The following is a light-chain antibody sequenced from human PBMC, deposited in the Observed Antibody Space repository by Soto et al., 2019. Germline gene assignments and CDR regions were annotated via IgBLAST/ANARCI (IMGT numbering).Light chain of an antibody. Sequence: EIVLTQSPGTLSLSPGEGATLSCRASQSVTNNFLAWYQQQPGQSPRLLIYGASTRAAGVPDRFSGSGSGTDFTLTITSLEPEDFAVYYCQQYGRSPLLYTFGQGTKLGVK. CDR3: QQYGRSPLLYT. J-gene: IGKJ2*01. CDR2: GAS. V-gene: IGKV3-20*01. CDR1: QSVTNNF.